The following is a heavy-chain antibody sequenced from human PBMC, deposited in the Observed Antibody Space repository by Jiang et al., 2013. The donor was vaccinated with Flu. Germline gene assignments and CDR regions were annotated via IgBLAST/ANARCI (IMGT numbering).Heavy chain of an antibody. CDR2: ISGHNADT. CDR1: GYSFTNYG. Sequence: SGAEVKKPGASVKVSCKASGYSFTNYGISWVRQAPGQGLEWMGWISGHNADTRYAQNLQGRVTMTTDTSTNTAYMELRSLSSDDTALYYCAREWATASDVVFFDNWGQGTLVTVSS. J-gene: IGHJ4*02. V-gene: IGHV1-18*01. CDR3: AREWATASDVVFFDN. D-gene: IGHD2-21*01.